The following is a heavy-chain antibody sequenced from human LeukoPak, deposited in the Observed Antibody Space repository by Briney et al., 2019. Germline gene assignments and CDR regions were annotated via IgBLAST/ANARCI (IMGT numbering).Heavy chain of an antibody. D-gene: IGHD4-11*01. V-gene: IGHV3-23*01. CDR3: AKGRSNYGYNWFDP. CDR1: GFTLSSYA. Sequence: PGGSLRLSCAASGFTLSSYAMSWVRQAPGKGLEWVSAISGSGGSTYYADSVKGRFTISRDNSKNTLYLQMNSLRAEDTAVYYCAKGRSNYGYNWFDPWGQGTLVTVSS. J-gene: IGHJ5*02. CDR2: ISGSGGST.